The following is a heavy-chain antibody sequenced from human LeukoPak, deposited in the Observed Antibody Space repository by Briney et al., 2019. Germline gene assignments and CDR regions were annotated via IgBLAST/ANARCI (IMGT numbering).Heavy chain of an antibody. V-gene: IGHV3-48*03. CDR3: ARDQRWLRYPYCFDY. J-gene: IGHJ4*02. Sequence: GGSLRLSCAASGFTFSSYEMNWVRQAPGKGLEWVSYISSSGSTIYYADSVKGRFTISRDNAKNSLYLQMNSLRAEDTAVYYCARDQRWLRYPYCFDYWGQGTLVTVSS. CDR1: GFTFSSYE. D-gene: IGHD5-24*01. CDR2: ISSSGSTI.